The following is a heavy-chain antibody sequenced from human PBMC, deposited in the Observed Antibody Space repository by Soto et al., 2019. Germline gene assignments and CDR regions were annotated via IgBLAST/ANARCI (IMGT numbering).Heavy chain of an antibody. D-gene: IGHD4-17*01. Sequence: ASVKVSCKASGYTFTGYYMHWVRQAPGQGLEWKGWINPNSGGTNYAQKFQGWVTMTRDTSISTAYMEMSRLRSYDTAVYYCARDNGGYYYYYMDVWGKGTTVTVSS. CDR2: INPNSGGT. CDR3: ARDNGGYYYYYMDV. CDR1: GYTFTGYY. J-gene: IGHJ6*03. V-gene: IGHV1-2*04.